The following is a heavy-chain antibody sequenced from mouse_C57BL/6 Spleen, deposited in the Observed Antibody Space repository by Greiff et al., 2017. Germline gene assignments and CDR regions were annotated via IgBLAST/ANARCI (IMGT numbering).Heavy chain of an antibody. Sequence: DVKLVESGGGLVKPGGSLKLSCAASGFTFSDYGMHWVRQAPEKGLEWVAYISSGSSTIYYADTVKGRFTISRDNAKNTLFLQMTSLRSEDTAMYYCARCGSSLYYFDYWGQGTTLTVSS. CDR2: ISSGSSTI. CDR1: GFTFSDYG. CDR3: ARCGSSLYYFDY. J-gene: IGHJ2*01. D-gene: IGHD1-1*01. V-gene: IGHV5-17*01.